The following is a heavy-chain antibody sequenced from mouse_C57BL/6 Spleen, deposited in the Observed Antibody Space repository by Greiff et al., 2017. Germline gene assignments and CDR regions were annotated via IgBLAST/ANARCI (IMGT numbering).Heavy chain of an antibody. CDR2: IYPGDGDT. CDR3: ARRGGLRGYAMDY. V-gene: IGHV1-82*01. J-gene: IGHJ4*01. CDR1: GYAFSSSW. Sequence: QVQLQQSGPELVKPGASVKISCKASGYAFSSSWMNWVKQRPGKGLEWIGRIYPGDGDTNYNGKFKGKATLTADKSSSTAYMQLSSLTSEDSAVYFCARRGGLRGYAMDYWGQGTSVTVSS. D-gene: IGHD2-4*01.